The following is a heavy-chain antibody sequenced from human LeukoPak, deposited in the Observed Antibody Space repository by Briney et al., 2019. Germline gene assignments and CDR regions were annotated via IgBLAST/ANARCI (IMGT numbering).Heavy chain of an antibody. J-gene: IGHJ6*03. V-gene: IGHV3-15*01. CDR3: TTDRGPNYDFWSGYQYNYYYYYMDV. CDR1: GFIFSNYG. CDR2: IKSKTDGGTT. D-gene: IGHD3-3*01. Sequence: GGSLRLSCTTSGFIFSNYGMHWVRQAPGKGLEWVGRIKSKTDGGTTDYAAPVKGRFTISRDDSKNTLYLQMNSLKTEDTAVYHCTTDRGPNYDFWSGYQYNYYYYYMDVWGKGTTVTVSS.